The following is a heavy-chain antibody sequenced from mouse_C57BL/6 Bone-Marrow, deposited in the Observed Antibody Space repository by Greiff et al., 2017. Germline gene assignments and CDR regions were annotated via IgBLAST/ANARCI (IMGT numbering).Heavy chain of an antibody. CDR1: GYTFTSYW. D-gene: IGHD1-1*01. Sequence: QVQLKQPGAELVKPGASVKLSCKASGYTFTSYWMHWVKQRPGQGLEWIGMIHPNSGSTNYNEKFKSKATLTVDKSSSTAYMQLSSLTSEDSAVYYCARDGYYGSSFYWYFDVWGTGTTVTVSS. V-gene: IGHV1-64*01. CDR2: IHPNSGST. CDR3: ARDGYYGSSFYWYFDV. J-gene: IGHJ1*03.